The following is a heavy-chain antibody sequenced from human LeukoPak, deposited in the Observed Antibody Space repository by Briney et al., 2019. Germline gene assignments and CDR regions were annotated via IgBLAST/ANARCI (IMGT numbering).Heavy chain of an antibody. CDR2: ISWNSGSI. CDR1: GFTFDDYA. CDR3: AKDMGSGLGYMDV. J-gene: IGHJ6*03. D-gene: IGHD2-15*01. Sequence: PGRSLRLSCAASGFTFDDYAMHWVRQAPGKGLEWVSGISWNSGSIGYADSVKGRFTISRDNAKNSLYLQMNSLRAEDTALYYCAKDMGSGLGYMDVWGKGTTVTISS. V-gene: IGHV3-9*01.